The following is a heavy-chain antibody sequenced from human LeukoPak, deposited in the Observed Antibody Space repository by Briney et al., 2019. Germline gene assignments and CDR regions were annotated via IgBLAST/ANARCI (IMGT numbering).Heavy chain of an antibody. CDR3: ATLRYCSGGSCFPKYFQH. CDR2: IYYSGST. D-gene: IGHD2-15*01. J-gene: IGHJ1*01. Sequence: SETLSLTCTVSGGSISSYYWSWIRQPPGKGLEWIGYIYYSGSTNYNPSPKSRVTISVDTSKNQFSLKLTSVTAADTAMYYCATLRYCSGGSCFPKYFQHWGQGTLVTVSS. CDR1: GGSISSYY. V-gene: IGHV4-59*08.